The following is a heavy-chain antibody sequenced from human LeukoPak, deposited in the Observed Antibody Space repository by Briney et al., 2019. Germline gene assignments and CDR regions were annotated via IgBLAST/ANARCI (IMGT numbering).Heavy chain of an antibody. V-gene: IGHV1-2*02. J-gene: IGHJ4*02. D-gene: IGHD6-19*01. Sequence: ASVKVSCEASGYTFTGYYIHWVRQAPGQGLEWMGWVNPNSGGTNYAQKFQGRVTMTRDTSISTAYMELSRLTSDDTAVYYCARESRGSDYDSWGQGTLVTVSS. CDR2: VNPNSGGT. CDR1: GYTFTGYY. CDR3: ARESRGSDYDS.